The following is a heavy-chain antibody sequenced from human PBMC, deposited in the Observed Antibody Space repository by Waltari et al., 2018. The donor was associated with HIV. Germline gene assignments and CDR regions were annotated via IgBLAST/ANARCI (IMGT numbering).Heavy chain of an antibody. CDR1: GSTVTDYY. Sequence: QVQLVQSGAEVKKPGASVKVSCKASGSTVTDYYVHWVRQAPGQRLEWMGWINPKSVGRKFAQKFQGRVTMTWDTSITTAYMELHRLRSDDTAVYYCARRSWDLWGQGTLLTVSS. CDR2: INPKSVGR. V-gene: IGHV1-2*02. J-gene: IGHJ5*02. CDR3: ARRSWDL.